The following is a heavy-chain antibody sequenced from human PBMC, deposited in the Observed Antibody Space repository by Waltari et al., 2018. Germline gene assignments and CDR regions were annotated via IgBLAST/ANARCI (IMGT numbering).Heavy chain of an antibody. V-gene: IGHV1-3*01. J-gene: IGHJ3*02. D-gene: IGHD3-16*01. CDR2: INAGNGNT. Sequence: QVQLVQSGAEVKKPGASVKVSCKASGYTFTTYAMHWVRQAPGQRLQWMGWINAGNGNTKYSQKFQGRVTITRDTSASTAYMELSSLRSEDTAVYYCARVGGAAGLDIWGQGTMVTVSS. CDR1: GYTFTTYA. CDR3: ARVGGAAGLDI.